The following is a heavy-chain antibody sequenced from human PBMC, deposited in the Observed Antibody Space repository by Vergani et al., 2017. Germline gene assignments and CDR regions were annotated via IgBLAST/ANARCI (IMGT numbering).Heavy chain of an antibody. D-gene: IGHD2-2*01. V-gene: IGHV1-46*01. J-gene: IGHJ5*02. CDR2: INPSGGST. CDR1: GYTFTSYA. CDR3: ARDLMAAPAGGGWFDP. Sequence: QVQLVQSGAEVKKPGASVKVSCKASGYTFTSYAMHWVRQAPGQRLEWMGIINPSGGSTSYAQKFQGRVTMTRDTSTSTVYMELSSLRSEDTAVYYCARDLMAAPAGGGWFDPWGQGTLVTVSS.